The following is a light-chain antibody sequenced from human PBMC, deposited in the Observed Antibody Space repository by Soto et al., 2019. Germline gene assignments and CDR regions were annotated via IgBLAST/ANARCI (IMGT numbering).Light chain of an antibody. CDR1: QSIDSNS. Sequence: EIVLTQSPGTLSLSPGQRATLAGRSSQSIDSNSLAWYQQKPGQAPRFLIYGASLRATGIPDRFSGSGSGTDFTLTINRLEPEDFAVYYCQQRSNWQITFGQGTRLEIK. CDR3: QQRSNWQIT. CDR2: GAS. V-gene: IGKV3D-20*02. J-gene: IGKJ5*01.